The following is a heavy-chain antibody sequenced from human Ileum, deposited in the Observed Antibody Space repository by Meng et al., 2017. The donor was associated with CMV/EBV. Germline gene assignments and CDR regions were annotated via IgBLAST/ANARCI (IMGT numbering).Heavy chain of an antibody. Sequence: QGQLWLVGAEVQKPGASVKVSCKASGYTITGYHIHWVRQAPGEGLEWMGIINPGDGSTNYAQKFQGRVTMTRDTSTTTVHMELSSLRSEDTAVYYCARGPSRTDFDYWGQGTLVTVSS. CDR3: ARGPSRTDFDY. D-gene: IGHD1-14*01. CDR1: GYTITGYH. CDR2: INPGDGST. V-gene: IGHV1-46*01. J-gene: IGHJ4*02.